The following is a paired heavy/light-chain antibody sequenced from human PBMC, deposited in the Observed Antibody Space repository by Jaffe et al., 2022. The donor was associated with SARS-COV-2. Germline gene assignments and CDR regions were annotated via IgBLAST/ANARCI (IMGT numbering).Heavy chain of an antibody. CDR1: GYSISSGYY. CDR3: ARAIYVWGSYRYSPFDY. V-gene: IGHV4-38-2*02. Sequence: QVQLQESGPGLVKPSETLSLTCTVSGYSISSGYYWGWIRQPPGKGLEWIGSIYHSGSTYYNPSLKSRVTISVDTSKNQFSLKLSSVTAADTAVYYCARAIYVWGSYRYSPFDYWGQGTLVTVSS. J-gene: IGHJ4*02. CDR2: IYHSGST. D-gene: IGHD3-16*02.
Light chain of an antibody. Sequence: EIVLTQSPGTLSLSPGERATLSCRASQSVSSSYLAWYQQKPGQAPRLLIYGASSRATGIPDRFSGSGSGTDFTLTISRLEPEDFAVYYCQQYGSSPQITFGQGTRLEIK. J-gene: IGKJ5*01. CDR2: GAS. CDR1: QSVSSSY. V-gene: IGKV3-20*01. CDR3: QQYGSSPQIT.